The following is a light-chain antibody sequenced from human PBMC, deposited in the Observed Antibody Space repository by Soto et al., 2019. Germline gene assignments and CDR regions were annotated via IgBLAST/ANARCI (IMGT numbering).Light chain of an antibody. Sequence: EIVLTQSPGTLSLSPGERATLSCRASQSVSSSYLAWYQQKPGQAPSLLIYDASRRATGIPDRFSGSGSGTDFTLTISRLEPEDFAVYYCQQYGSSPITFGQGTRLEI. V-gene: IGKV3-20*01. J-gene: IGKJ5*01. CDR1: QSVSSSY. CDR3: QQYGSSPIT. CDR2: DAS.